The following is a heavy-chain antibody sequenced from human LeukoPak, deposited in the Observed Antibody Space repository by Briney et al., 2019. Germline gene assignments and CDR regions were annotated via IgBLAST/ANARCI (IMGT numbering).Heavy chain of an antibody. D-gene: IGHD2-2*01. CDR3: ATRSDSTIVVVPAASHYYYYYGMDV. CDR1: GGTFSSYA. V-gene: IGHV1-69*13. J-gene: IGHJ6*02. Sequence: ASVNVSCKASGGTFSSYAISWVRQAPGQGLEWMGGIIPIFGTANYAQKFQGRVTITADESTSTAYMELSSLRSEDTAVYYCATRSDSTIVVVPAASHYYYYYGMDVWGQGTMVTVSS. CDR2: IIPIFGTA.